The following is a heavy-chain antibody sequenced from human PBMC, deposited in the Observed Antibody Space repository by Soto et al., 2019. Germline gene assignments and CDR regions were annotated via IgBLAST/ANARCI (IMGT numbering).Heavy chain of an antibody. CDR1: GGTLSRSA. V-gene: IGHV1-69*01. CDR2: IIPIFGPA. D-gene: IGHD6-13*01. Sequence: QVQLVQSGAEVKKPGSSVKVSCKASGGTLSRSAISWVRQDPGQGLEWMGGIIPIFGPAIYAQKFRGRVSIIADESTRTAYMEMSSLRSDDTAVYYCGTGSSWTKVESWGQGTLVTVSS. CDR3: GTGSSWTKVES. J-gene: IGHJ4*02.